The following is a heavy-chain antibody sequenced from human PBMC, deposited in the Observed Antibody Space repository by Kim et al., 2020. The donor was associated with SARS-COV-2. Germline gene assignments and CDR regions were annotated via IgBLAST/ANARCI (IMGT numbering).Heavy chain of an antibody. CDR3: ARSPSTGYYRVFDP. J-gene: IGHJ5*02. D-gene: IGHD6-19*01. CDR1: GFTFSNYW. CDR2: IKQDGSEI. V-gene: IGHV3-7*01. Sequence: GGSLRLSCAASGFTFSNYWMGWVRQAPGKGLEWVANIKQDGSEIHYVDSVKGRFTISRDNTKNSLYLQMNSLRPEDTALYYCARSPSTGYYRVFDPWGQGTLVTVSS.